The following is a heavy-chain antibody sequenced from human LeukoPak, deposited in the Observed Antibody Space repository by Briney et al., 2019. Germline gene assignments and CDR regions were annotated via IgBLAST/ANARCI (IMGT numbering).Heavy chain of an antibody. CDR1: GGSISSSSYY. CDR2: IYDSGST. D-gene: IGHD3-10*01. J-gene: IGHJ4*02. V-gene: IGHV4-39*01. CDR3: ARAYGSGSYHHDY. Sequence: SETLSLTCTVSGGSISSSSYYWGWIRQPPGKGLEWLGSIYDSGSTYYNPSLRSRVTISVDTSKHQFSLKLSSVTAADTAVYYCARAYGSGSYHHDYWGQGTLVTVSS.